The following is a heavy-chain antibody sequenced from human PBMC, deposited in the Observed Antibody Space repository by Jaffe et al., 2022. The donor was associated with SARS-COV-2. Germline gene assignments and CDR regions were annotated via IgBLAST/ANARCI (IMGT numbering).Heavy chain of an antibody. D-gene: IGHD6-19*01. J-gene: IGHJ4*02. Sequence: QVQLQQWGAGLLKPSETLSLTCAVYGGSFSGYYWSWIRQPPGKGLEWIGEINHSGSTNYNPSLKSRVTISVDTSKNQFSLKLSSVTAADTAVYYCARGLPSSGWGDYWGQGTLVTVSS. CDR1: GGSFSGYY. V-gene: IGHV4-34*01. CDR2: INHSGST. CDR3: ARGLPSSGWGDY.